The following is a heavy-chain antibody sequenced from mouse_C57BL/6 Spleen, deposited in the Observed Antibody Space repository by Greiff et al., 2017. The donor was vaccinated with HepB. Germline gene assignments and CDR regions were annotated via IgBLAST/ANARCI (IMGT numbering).Heavy chain of an antibody. CDR2: IYPRSGNT. Sequence: QVQLQQSGAELARPGASVKLSCKASGYTFTSYGISWVKQRTGQGLEWIGEIYPRSGNTYYNEKFKGKATLTADKSSSTAYMELRSLTSEDSAVYFCARSVYGYDVLVAYWGQGTLVTVSA. J-gene: IGHJ3*01. CDR1: GYTFTSYG. CDR3: ARSVYGYDVLVAY. D-gene: IGHD2-2*01. V-gene: IGHV1-81*01.